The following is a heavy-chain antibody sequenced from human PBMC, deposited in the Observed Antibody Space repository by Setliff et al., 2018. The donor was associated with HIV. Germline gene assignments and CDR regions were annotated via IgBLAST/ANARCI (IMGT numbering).Heavy chain of an antibody. J-gene: IGHJ4*02. D-gene: IGHD5-12*01. Sequence: ASVKVSCKASGYTFTSYSMHWVRLAPGQRLEWMGWLRTGTGDTSYSEKFQGRLTITRDTSANTAYMQMSSLKTEDTAVYYCTTDLGTRYETPVYWGQGTLVTVSS. CDR3: TTDLGTRYETPVY. CDR1: GYTFTSYS. V-gene: IGHV1-3*04. CDR2: LRTGTGDT.